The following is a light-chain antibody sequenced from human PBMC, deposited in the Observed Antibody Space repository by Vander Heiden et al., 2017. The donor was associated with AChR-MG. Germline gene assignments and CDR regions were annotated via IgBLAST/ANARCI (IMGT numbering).Light chain of an antibody. J-gene: IGLJ1*01. CDR1: STDVGGYNY. V-gene: IGLV2-14*03. CDR3: SSYTSSSTLYV. CDR2: DVS. Sequence: QSALTRPASVSGSPGQSITISCTGTSTDVGGYNYVSWYQQHPDKATKLMIYDVSNRHSGVSNRFSGSKSGNTASLTISGLQAEDEADYYCSSYTSSSTLYVFGTGTKVTVL.